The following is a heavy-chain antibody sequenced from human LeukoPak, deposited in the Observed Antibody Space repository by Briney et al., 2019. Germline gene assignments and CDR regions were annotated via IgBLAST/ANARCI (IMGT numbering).Heavy chain of an antibody. CDR1: GFTFSSYW. V-gene: IGHV3-7*01. Sequence: GGSLRLSCAASGFTFSSYWMSWVRQAPGRGLEWVANIKQDGSEKYYVYCVKGRFTISRDNAKNSLYLQMTSLRAEETAVYYCARYTSPPGAFDIWGQGTMVTVSS. CDR2: IKQDGSEK. CDR3: ARYTSPPGAFDI. J-gene: IGHJ3*02.